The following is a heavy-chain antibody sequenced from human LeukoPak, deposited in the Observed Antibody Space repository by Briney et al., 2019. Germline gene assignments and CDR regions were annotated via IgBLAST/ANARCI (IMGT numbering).Heavy chain of an antibody. Sequence: PSETLSLTCAVCGGSFSGYYWNWIRQPPGKGLEWIGEINHSGSTNYNPSLKSRVTISVDTSKNQFSLKLSSVTAADTAVYYCARDAFDIWGQGTMVTVSS. CDR3: ARDAFDI. CDR1: GGSFSGYY. V-gene: IGHV4-34*01. CDR2: INHSGST. J-gene: IGHJ3*02.